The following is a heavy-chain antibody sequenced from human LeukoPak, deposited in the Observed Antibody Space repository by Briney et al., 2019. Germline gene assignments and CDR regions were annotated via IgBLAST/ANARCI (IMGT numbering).Heavy chain of an antibody. V-gene: IGHV3-30-3*01. D-gene: IGHD4-11*01. Sequence: GRSLRLSCAASGFTFSSYAMHWVRQATGKGLEWVAVISYDGSNKYYADSVKGRFTISRDNSKNTLYLQMNSLRAEDTAVYYCARGRNYGWFDPWGQGTLITVSS. CDR1: GFTFSSYA. J-gene: IGHJ5*02. CDR3: ARGRNYGWFDP. CDR2: ISYDGSNK.